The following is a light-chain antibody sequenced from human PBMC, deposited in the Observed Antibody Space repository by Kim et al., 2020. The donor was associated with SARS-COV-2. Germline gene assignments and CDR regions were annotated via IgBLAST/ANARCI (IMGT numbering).Light chain of an antibody. CDR2: YDS. CDR1: NIGSKS. V-gene: IGLV3-21*04. Sequence: GKTARITCGGTNIGSKSVHWYQQKPGQAPVLVIYYDSDRPSGIPERFSGSNSGNTATLTISRVEAGDEADYYCQVWDSSSDHPDWVFGGGTQLTVL. CDR3: QVWDSSSDHPDWV. J-gene: IGLJ3*02.